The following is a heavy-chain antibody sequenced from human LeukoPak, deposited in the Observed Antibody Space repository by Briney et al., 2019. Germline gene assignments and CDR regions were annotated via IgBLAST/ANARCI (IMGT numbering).Heavy chain of an antibody. Sequence: ASVKVSCKASGGTFSSYAISWVRQAPGQGLEWMGRIIPILGIANYAQKFQGRVTITADKSTSTAYMELSSLRSEDTAVYYCARVLVGGDSSWHPDYYYYGMDVWGQGTTVTVSS. J-gene: IGHJ6*02. CDR2: IIPILGIA. V-gene: IGHV1-69*04. D-gene: IGHD6-13*01. CDR1: GGTFSSYA. CDR3: ARVLVGGDSSWHPDYYYYGMDV.